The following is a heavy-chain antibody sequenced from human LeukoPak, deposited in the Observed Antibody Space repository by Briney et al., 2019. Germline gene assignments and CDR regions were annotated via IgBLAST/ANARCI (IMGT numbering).Heavy chain of an antibody. CDR1: GDTLTELS. D-gene: IGHD3-9*01. V-gene: IGHV1-24*01. CDR2: FDPEHGEM. CDR3: ATGGPWDLLKY. J-gene: IGHJ4*02. Sequence: ASVKVSCKVSGDTLTELSTRWVRQAPGKGLEWMGGFDPEHGEMIYAQKLQGRVTMTEDRSTDTAYMELSSLRSEDTAVYYCATGGPWDLLKYWGQGTLVTVSS.